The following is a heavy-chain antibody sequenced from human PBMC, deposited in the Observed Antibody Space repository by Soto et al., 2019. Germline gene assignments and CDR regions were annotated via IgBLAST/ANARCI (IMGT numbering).Heavy chain of an antibody. CDR2: ISSSGGST. D-gene: IGHD2-2*01. J-gene: IGHJ4*02. CDR3: AKNGNIVVVPAAPDY. V-gene: IGHV3-23*01. Sequence: GGSLRLSCAASGFTFSSYAMSWVRQAPGKGLEWVSAISSSGGSTYYADSVKGRFTISRDNSKNTLYLQMNSLRAEDTAVYYCAKNGNIVVVPAAPDYWGQGTLVTVSS. CDR1: GFTFSSYA.